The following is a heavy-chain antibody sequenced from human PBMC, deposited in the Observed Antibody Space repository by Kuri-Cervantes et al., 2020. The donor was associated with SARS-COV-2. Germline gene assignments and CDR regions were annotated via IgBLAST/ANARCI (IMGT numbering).Heavy chain of an antibody. CDR1: GFTFSSYS. CDR3: ARDGSDDFWSGHELGMDV. V-gene: IGHV3-48*02. J-gene: IGHJ6*02. Sequence: GESLKISCAASGFTFSSYSMNWVRQAPGKGLEWVSYISSSSSTIYYADSVNGRFTISRDNAKNSLYLQMNSLRDEDTAVYYCARDGSDDFWSGHELGMDVWGQGTTVTVSS. D-gene: IGHD3-3*01. CDR2: ISSSSSTI.